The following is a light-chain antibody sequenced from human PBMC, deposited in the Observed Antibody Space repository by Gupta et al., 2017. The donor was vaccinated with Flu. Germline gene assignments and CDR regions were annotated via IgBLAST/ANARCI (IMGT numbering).Light chain of an antibody. CDR1: NIGGKN. CDR3: QVWDNRAAWV. CDR2: RDR. J-gene: IGLJ3*02. Sequence: SYEVTPALSVSVALGQTARITCGGNNIGGKNVHWYQQKPGQAPVVVIYRDRNRPSGIPERFSGSNSGNTATLTISRAQSGDEADYYCQVWDNRAAWVFGGGTKLTVL. V-gene: IGLV3-9*01.